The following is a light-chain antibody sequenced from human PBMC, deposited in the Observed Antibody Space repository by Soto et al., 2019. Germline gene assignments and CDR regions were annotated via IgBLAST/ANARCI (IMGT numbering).Light chain of an antibody. CDR2: GAS. Sequence: EIVMTQSPATLSVSPGERATLSCRASQSVSSNLAWYQQKPGQAPSLLIYGASTRATGIPARFSGSGSGTEFTLTISSLQSEDFAVYYCQQYKNWPRTFGQGTKVDIK. J-gene: IGKJ1*01. CDR1: QSVSSN. CDR3: QQYKNWPRT. V-gene: IGKV3-15*01.